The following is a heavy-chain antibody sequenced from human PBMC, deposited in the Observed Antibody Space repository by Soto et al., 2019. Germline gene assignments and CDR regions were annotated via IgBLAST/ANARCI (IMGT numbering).Heavy chain of an antibody. CDR1: GFTFSSYS. J-gene: IGHJ3*02. D-gene: IGHD2-21*02. CDR2: ISSSSSTI. CDR3: ARGAPLYCGGDCHDAFDI. V-gene: IGHV3-48*02. Sequence: GGSLRLSCAASGFTFSSYSMNWVRQAPGKGLEWVSYISSSSSTIYYADSVKGRFTISRDNAKNSLYLQMNSLRDEDTAVYYCARGAPLYCGGDCHDAFDIWGQGTMVTVSS.